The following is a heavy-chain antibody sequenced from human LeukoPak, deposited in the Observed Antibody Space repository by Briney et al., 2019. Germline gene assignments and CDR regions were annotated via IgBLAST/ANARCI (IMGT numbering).Heavy chain of an antibody. CDR2: IYTSGST. CDR1: VASITSGSYY. J-gene: IGHJ6*02. Sequence: SQTLSLTALALVASITSGSYYGSWFRQPPGKDLSGLGRIYTSGSTNYNPSLKSRVTISVATSKNQFSLKLSSVTAADTAVYYCARDPGIYYYYYGMDVWGQGTTVTVSS. V-gene: IGHV4-61*02. CDR3: ARDPGIYYYYYGMDV.